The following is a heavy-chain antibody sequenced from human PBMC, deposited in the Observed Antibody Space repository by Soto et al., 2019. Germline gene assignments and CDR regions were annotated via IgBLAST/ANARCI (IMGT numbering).Heavy chain of an antibody. CDR3: ARNDFWSGYYTAGGYYYGMDV. D-gene: IGHD3-3*01. V-gene: IGHV4-4*07. Sequence: SETLSLTCTVSGGSISSYYWSWIRQPAGKGLEWIGRIYTSGSTNYNPSLKSRVTMSVDTSKNQFSLKLSSVTAADAAVYYCARNDFWSGYYTAGGYYYGMDVWGQGTTVTASS. CDR2: IYTSGST. J-gene: IGHJ6*02. CDR1: GGSISSYY.